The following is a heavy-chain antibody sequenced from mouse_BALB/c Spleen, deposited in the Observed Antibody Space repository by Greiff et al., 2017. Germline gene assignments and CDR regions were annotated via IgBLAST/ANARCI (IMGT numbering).Heavy chain of an antibody. CDR2: INPDSSTI. V-gene: IGHV4-1*02. CDR3: ARHYYGYPFAY. J-gene: IGHJ3*01. D-gene: IGHD1-2*01. Sequence: EVKLQESGGGLVQPGGSLKLSCAASGFDFSRYWMSWVRQAPGKGLEWIGEINPDSSTINYTPSLKDKFIISRDNAKNTLYLQMSKVRSEDTALYYCARHYYGYPFAYWGQGTLVTVSA. CDR1: GFDFSRYW.